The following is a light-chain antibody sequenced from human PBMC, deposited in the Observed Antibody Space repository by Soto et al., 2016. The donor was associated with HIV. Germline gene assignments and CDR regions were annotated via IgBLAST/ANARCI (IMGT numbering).Light chain of an antibody. V-gene: IGLV3-19*01. CDR3: NSRDNSGNHYV. CDR1: SLRRYY. CDR2: GKN. Sequence: SSELTQDPAVSVALGQTVRITCQGDSLRRYYASWYQQKPGQAPVLVIYGKNNRLSGIPDRFSGSSSGNTASLTITGAQAEDEADYYCNSRDNSGNHYVFGTGTKVTVL. J-gene: IGLJ1*01.